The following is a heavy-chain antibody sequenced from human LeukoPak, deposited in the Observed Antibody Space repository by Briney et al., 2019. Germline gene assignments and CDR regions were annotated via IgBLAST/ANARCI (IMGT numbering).Heavy chain of an antibody. CDR1: GGSISSYY. D-gene: IGHD3-22*01. J-gene: IGHJ2*01. Sequence: SETLSLTCTVSGGSISSYYWSWIRQPAGKGLEWIGRIYTSGSTNYNPSLKSRVTMSVDTSKNQFSLKLSSVTAADTAVYYCARGGPTYYYDSSGYYPHWYFDLWGRGTLVTVSS. CDR2: IYTSGST. V-gene: IGHV4-4*07. CDR3: ARGGPTYYYDSSGYYPHWYFDL.